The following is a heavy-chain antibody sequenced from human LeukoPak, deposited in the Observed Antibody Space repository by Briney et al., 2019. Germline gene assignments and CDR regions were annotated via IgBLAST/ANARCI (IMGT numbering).Heavy chain of an antibody. D-gene: IGHD2-2*01. CDR2: TYPGDSDT. V-gene: IGHV5-51*01. Sequence: GESLKISCKGSGYSFTSYWIGWVRQMPGKGLEWMGITYPGDSDTRYSPSFQGQVTISADKSISTAYLQWSSLKASDTAMYYCARLLGYCSSTSCYDFAFDPWGQGTLVTVSS. J-gene: IGHJ5*02. CDR3: ARLLGYCSSTSCYDFAFDP. CDR1: GYSFTSYW.